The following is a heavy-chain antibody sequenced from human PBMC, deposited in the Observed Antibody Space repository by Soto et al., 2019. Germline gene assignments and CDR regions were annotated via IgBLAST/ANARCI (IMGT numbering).Heavy chain of an antibody. CDR2: IKHDGSVQ. V-gene: IGHV3-7*03. CDR3: ARATCSNAWYRFDL. D-gene: IGHD4-4*01. CDR1: GFTFSGYW. J-gene: IGHJ4*02. Sequence: QLVESGGGLVQPGGSLRLSCEASGFTFSGYWMSWVRQAPGKGLGWVADIKHDGSVQYYVDSVKGRFTISRDNAKKLLHLQMNGLRAEDTALYYCARATCSNAWYRFDLWGQGTLVTVSS.